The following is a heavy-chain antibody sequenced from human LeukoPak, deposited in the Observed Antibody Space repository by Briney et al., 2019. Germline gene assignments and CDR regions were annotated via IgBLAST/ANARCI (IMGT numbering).Heavy chain of an antibody. D-gene: IGHD6-13*01. Sequence: SETLSLTCTVSGGSISSYYRSWIRQPPGKGLEWIGYIYYSGSTNYNPSLKSRVTISVDTSKNQFSLKLSSVTAADTAVYYCARDGGRQQLVRGRRIDWFDPWGQGTLVTVSS. CDR3: ARDGGRQQLVRGRRIDWFDP. CDR1: GGSISSYY. J-gene: IGHJ5*02. CDR2: IYYSGST. V-gene: IGHV4-59*01.